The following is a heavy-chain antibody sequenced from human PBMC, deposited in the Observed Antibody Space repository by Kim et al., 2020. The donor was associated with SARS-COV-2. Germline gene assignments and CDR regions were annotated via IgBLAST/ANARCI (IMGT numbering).Heavy chain of an antibody. CDR2: ST. CDR3: ARQWLVSLDY. Sequence: STDYNPALKSRVTISVDTSKNQFSLKLSSVTAADTAVYYCARQWLVSLDYWGQGTLVTVSS. V-gene: IGHV4-39*01. D-gene: IGHD6-19*01. J-gene: IGHJ4*02.